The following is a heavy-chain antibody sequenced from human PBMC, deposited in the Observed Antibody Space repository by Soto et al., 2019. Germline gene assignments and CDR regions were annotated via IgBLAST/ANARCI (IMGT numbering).Heavy chain of an antibody. CDR3: ARDNDWFDP. J-gene: IGHJ5*02. CDR2: IYYSGST. Sequence: SETLSLTCIVPGCSISSYYWIWIRQPPGKGLEWIGYIYYSGSTNYNPSLKSRVTISVDTSKNQFSLKLSSVTAADTAVYYCARDNDWFDPWGQGTLVTVSS. CDR1: GCSISSYY. V-gene: IGHV4-59*12.